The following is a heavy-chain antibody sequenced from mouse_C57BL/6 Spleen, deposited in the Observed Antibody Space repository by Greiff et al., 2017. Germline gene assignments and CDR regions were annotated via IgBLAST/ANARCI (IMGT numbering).Heavy chain of an antibody. CDR2: IYPGDGDT. CDR1: GYAFSSSW. D-gene: IGHD4-1*01. V-gene: IGHV1-82*01. J-gene: IGHJ2*01. Sequence: QVHLQQSGPELVQPGASVKISCKASGYAFSSSWMNWVKQRPGKGLEWIGRIYPGDGDTNYNGKFNGKATLTADKSSSTAYMQLRSLTSEDSAVYFCARSWDEGYFDYWGQGTTLTVSS. CDR3: ARSWDEGYFDY.